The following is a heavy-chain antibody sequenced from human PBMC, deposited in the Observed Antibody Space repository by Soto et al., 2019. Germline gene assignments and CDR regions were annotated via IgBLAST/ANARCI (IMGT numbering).Heavy chain of an antibody. J-gene: IGHJ4*02. CDR3: ARGACPSWGRYPRYS. V-gene: IGHV3-7*04. CDR2: IKQDGSEE. CDR1: GFTFSSYW. D-gene: IGHD3-16*02. Sequence: EVQLVESGGGLVQPGGSLRLSCAASGFTFSSYWMTWVRQAPGKGLEWVANIKQDGSEEYYVDSVKGRFTISRDNAKNSLSRQMNRLRAEDTSVYYCARGACPSWGRYPRYSWCRGTLVTVYS.